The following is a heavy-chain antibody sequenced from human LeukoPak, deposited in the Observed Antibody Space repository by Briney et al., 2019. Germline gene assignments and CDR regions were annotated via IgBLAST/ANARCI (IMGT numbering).Heavy chain of an antibody. CDR2: IKSKTDGGTT. Sequence: AGGSLRLSCAASGFTFSNAWMSWVRQAPGKGLEWVGRIKSKTDGGTTDYAAPVKGRFTISRDDSKNTLYLQMNSLKTEDTAVYYCTTCPSYGDFDYWGQGTLVTVSS. J-gene: IGHJ4*02. D-gene: IGHD4-17*01. CDR1: GFTFSNAW. V-gene: IGHV3-15*01. CDR3: TTCPSYGDFDY.